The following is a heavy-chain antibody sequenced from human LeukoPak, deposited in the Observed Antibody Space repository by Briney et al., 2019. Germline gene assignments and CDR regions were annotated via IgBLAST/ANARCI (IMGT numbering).Heavy chain of an antibody. J-gene: IGHJ6*02. CDR1: GGTFSSYA. D-gene: IGHD2-2*01. CDR2: ITPILGIA. CDR3: ARDSSYCSSTSCYLYYYYGMDV. Sequence: SVKVSCKASGGTFSSYAISWVRQAPGQGLEWMGRITPILGIANYAQKFQGRVTITADKSTSTAYMELSSLRSEDTAVYYCARDSSYCSSTSCYLYYYYGMDVWGQGTTVTVSS. V-gene: IGHV1-69*04.